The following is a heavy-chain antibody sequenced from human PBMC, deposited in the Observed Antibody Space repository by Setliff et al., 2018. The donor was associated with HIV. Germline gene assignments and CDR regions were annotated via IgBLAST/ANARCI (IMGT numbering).Heavy chain of an antibody. CDR1: GGSISSHY. CDR2: IYYSGST. D-gene: IGHD3-10*01. V-gene: IGHV4-59*11. Sequence: SETLSLTCTVSGGSISSHYWSWIRQPPGKGLEWIGYIYYSGSTNYNPSLKSRVTISVDTSKNQFSLTLISVTAADTAVYYCARSLGGRFDPWGQGTLVTVS. J-gene: IGHJ5*02. CDR3: ARSLGGRFDP.